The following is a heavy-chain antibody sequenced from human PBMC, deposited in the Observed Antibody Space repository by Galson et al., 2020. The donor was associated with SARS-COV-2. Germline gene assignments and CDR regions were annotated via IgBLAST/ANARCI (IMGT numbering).Heavy chain of an antibody. CDR1: GFTFSNAW. CDR2: IKSKTDGGTT. CDR3: TTHPRMTTEHY. V-gene: IGHV3-15*01. D-gene: IGHD4-17*01. Sequence: TGGSLRLSCAASGFTFSNAWMSWVRQAPGKGLEWVGRIKSKTDGGTTDYAAPVKGRFTISRDDSKNTLYLQMNSLKTEDTAVYYCTTHPRMTTEHYWGQGTLVTVSS. J-gene: IGHJ4*02.